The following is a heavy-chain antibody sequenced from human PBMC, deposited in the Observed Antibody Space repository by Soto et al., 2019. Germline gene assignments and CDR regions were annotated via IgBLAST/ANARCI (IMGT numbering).Heavy chain of an antibody. CDR1: GVSISSSSDY. CDR2: IFYSGST. Sequence: QPQLQESGPGLVKPSETLSLTCTVSGVSISSSSDYWGWIRQPPGQGLEWIGSIFYSGSTYYNPSIESRVTISIDTSKNQSSLKLSSVTAADTAVYYCVKPVNFSCYYMDVWGKGTTVTVCS. V-gene: IGHV4-39*01. CDR3: VKPVNFSCYYMDV. J-gene: IGHJ6*03.